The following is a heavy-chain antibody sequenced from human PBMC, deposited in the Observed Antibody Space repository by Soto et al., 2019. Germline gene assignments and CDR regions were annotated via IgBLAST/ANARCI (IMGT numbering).Heavy chain of an antibody. J-gene: IGHJ4*02. D-gene: IGHD2-15*01. CDR1: GGSISSYY. Sequence: QVQLQESGPGLVKPSETLSLTCTVSGGSISSYYWSWIRQPPGKGLEWIGYIYYSGSTNYNPSLKSRATISVDTSKNQFSLKLSSVTAADTAVYYCARAGGYCSGGSCYSDPDYWGQGTLVTVSS. V-gene: IGHV4-59*01. CDR3: ARAGGYCSGGSCYSDPDY. CDR2: IYYSGST.